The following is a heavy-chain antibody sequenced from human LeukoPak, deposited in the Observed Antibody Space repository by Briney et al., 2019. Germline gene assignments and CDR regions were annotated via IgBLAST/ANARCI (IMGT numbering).Heavy chain of an antibody. V-gene: IGHV3-7*01. CDR2: IRQDGSGK. Sequence: GGSLRLSCEVSGFTFTDYWMNWVRQAPGKGPEWVASIRQDGSGKTYVDSVKGRFTISRDNTKNSLSLQLNDLRAEDTAVYYCARDGTAAGLYFDLWGQGTLVTVSS. J-gene: IGHJ4*01. CDR3: ARDGTAAGLYFDL. CDR1: GFTFTDYW. D-gene: IGHD6-13*01.